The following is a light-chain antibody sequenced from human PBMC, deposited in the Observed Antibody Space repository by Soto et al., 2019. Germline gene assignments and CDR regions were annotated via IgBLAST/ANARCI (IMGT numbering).Light chain of an antibody. Sequence: EIVLTQSPGTLSLSPGERATLSCRASQSVSSSYLAWYQRKPGQAPRLLIYGASSRATGIPDRFSGSGSGTDFTLTISRLEPEDFAVYYCQLTELTFGGGTKVEIK. CDR2: GAS. CDR1: QSVSSSY. V-gene: IGKV3-20*01. J-gene: IGKJ4*01. CDR3: QLTELT.